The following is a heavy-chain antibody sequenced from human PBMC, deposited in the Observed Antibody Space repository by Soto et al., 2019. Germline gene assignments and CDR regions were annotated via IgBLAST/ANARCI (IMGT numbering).Heavy chain of an antibody. J-gene: IGHJ5*02. V-gene: IGHV3-33*01. Sequence: GGSLRLSCAASGFTFSSYGMHWVRQAPGKGLEWVAVIWYDGSNKYYADSVKGRFTISRDNSKNTLYLQMNSLRAEDTAVDYCARAHVADCSSTSCDGRDWFDPWGQGTLVTVSS. D-gene: IGHD2-2*01. CDR1: GFTFSSYG. CDR2: IWYDGSNK. CDR3: ARAHVADCSSTSCDGRDWFDP.